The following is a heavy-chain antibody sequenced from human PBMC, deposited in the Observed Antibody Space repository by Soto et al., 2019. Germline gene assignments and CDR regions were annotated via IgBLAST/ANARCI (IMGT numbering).Heavy chain of an antibody. Sequence: PGGSLRLSCAASGFTLSSYSMNWVRQAPGKGLEWVSTLSSNSAYIYYTAALRGRFTLSRDNAKNSLHLQMNSLRAEDTAVYYCTRDASRDSSARGWFDPWGPGTLVTVSS. D-gene: IGHD6-13*01. CDR2: LSSNSAYI. V-gene: IGHV3-21*01. CDR3: TRDASRDSSARGWFDP. J-gene: IGHJ5*02. CDR1: GFTLSSYS.